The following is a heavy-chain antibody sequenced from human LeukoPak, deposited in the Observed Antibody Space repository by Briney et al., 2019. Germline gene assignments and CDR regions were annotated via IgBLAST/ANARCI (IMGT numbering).Heavy chain of an antibody. CDR2: ISYDGSNK. D-gene: IGHD2-21*01. J-gene: IGHJ6*03. CDR1: GFTFSSYG. Sequence: GGSLRLSCAASGFTFSSYGMHWVRQAPGKGLEWVAVISYDGSNKYYADSVTGRFTISRENSKNTLYLQMISLRTEDTAVYYCARDVVPYYYYYMDVWGKGTTVTVSS. CDR3: ARDVVPYYYYYMDV. V-gene: IGHV3-30*03.